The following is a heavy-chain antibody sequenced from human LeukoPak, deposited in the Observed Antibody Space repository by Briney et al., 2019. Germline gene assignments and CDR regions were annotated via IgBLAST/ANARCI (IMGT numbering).Heavy chain of an antibody. V-gene: IGHV3-48*01. CDR2: ISSSSSTI. Sequence: PGGSLRLSCAASGFTFSSYSMNWVRQAPGKGLEWVSYISSSSSTIYYADSVKGRFTISRDNAKNSLYLQMNSLRAEDTAVYYCARDRGSSWSSDAFDIWGQGTMVTVSS. J-gene: IGHJ3*02. CDR1: GFTFSSYS. CDR3: ARDRGSSWSSDAFDI. D-gene: IGHD6-13*01.